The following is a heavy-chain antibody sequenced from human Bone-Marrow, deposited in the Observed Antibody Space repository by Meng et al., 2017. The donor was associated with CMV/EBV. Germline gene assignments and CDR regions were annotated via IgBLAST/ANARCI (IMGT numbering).Heavy chain of an antibody. V-gene: IGHV3-9*01. CDR2: ISWNSGSI. J-gene: IGHJ4*02. Sequence: SLKISCAASGFTFDDYAMHWVRQAPGKGLEWVSGISWNSGSIGYADSVKGRFTISRDNAKNSLYLQMNSLRAEDTALYYCAKTHCSSTSCKGHYFYYCGQGTLVTVSS. CDR3: AKTHCSSTSCKGHYFYY. D-gene: IGHD2-2*01. CDR1: GFTFDDYA.